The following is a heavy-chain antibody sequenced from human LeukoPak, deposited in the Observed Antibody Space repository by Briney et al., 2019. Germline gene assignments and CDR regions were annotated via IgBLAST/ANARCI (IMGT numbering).Heavy chain of an antibody. CDR1: GYTFTSYA. CDR3: GRDIFAGTMVRGVYDAFDI. CDR2: INAGNGNT. V-gene: IGHV1-3*01. D-gene: IGHD3-10*01. Sequence: ASVKVSCKASGYTFTSYAMHWVRQAPGQRLEWMGWINAGNGNTKYSQEFQGRVTITRDTSASTAYMELSSLRSDDTAVYYCGRDIFAGTMVRGVYDAFDIWGQGTMVTVSS. J-gene: IGHJ3*02.